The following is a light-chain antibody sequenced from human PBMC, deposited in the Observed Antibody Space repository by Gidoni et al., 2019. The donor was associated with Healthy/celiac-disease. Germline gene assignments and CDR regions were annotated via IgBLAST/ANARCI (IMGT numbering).Light chain of an antibody. Sequence: DIQMTQPPSSLSASVGDRVTITCQASQDISNYLNWYQQKPGKAPKLLIYDASNLETGVPSRFSGSGSGTDFTFTISSLQPEDIATYYCQQYDNLPPYTFXQXTKLEIK. J-gene: IGKJ2*01. CDR1: QDISNY. CDR2: DAS. CDR3: QQYDNLPPYT. V-gene: IGKV1-33*01.